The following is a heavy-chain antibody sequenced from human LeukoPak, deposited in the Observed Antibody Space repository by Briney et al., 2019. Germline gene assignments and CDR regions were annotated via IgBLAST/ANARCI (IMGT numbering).Heavy chain of an antibody. V-gene: IGHV1-3*04. CDR2: IYTHNGDT. Sequence: ASVTVSCKTSGYTFTRNAVHWVRQAPGQRLEWMGYIYTHNGDTKYSQKFQGRVTLTMDTSASTVYVELSSLTSEDKAVYYCGRGGSSGVDYWGQGTLVTVSS. D-gene: IGHD2-15*01. CDR1: GYTFTRNA. CDR3: GRGGSSGVDY. J-gene: IGHJ4*02.